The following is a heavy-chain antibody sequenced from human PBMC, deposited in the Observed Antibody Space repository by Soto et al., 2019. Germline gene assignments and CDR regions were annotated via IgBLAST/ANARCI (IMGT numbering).Heavy chain of an antibody. D-gene: IGHD2-21*01. Sequence: QVQLVQSGAEVKKPGASVKVSCKASGYTFTSYYMHWVRQPPGQGLEWMGIINPSGGSASYAQKFQGRVTMTRDTSTSTVYMELSRLRSEDTAVYYCARVSSHMGLGDYWGQGTLVTVSS. CDR3: ARVSSHMGLGDY. J-gene: IGHJ4*02. CDR2: INPSGGSA. CDR1: GYTFTSYY. V-gene: IGHV1-46*03.